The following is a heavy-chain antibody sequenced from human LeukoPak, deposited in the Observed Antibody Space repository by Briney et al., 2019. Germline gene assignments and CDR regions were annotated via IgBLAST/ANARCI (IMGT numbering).Heavy chain of an antibody. Sequence: SETLSLTCAVYSGSFSGYYWSWIRQPPGKGLEWIGEINHSGSTNYNPSLKSRVTISVDTSKNQFSLKLSSVTAADTAVYYCARAPLLLPGYFDYWGQGTLVTVSS. D-gene: IGHD3-22*01. CDR2: INHSGST. CDR3: ARAPLLLPGYFDY. CDR1: SGSFSGYY. J-gene: IGHJ4*02. V-gene: IGHV4-34*01.